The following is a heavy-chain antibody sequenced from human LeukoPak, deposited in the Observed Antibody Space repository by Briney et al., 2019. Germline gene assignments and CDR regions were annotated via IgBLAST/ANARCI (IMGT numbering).Heavy chain of an antibody. Sequence: GASVKVSCKASGYTFTSYGISWARQAPGQGLEWMGWISAYNGNTNYAQKLQGRVTMTTDTSTSTAYMELRSLRSDDTAVYYCARVEYYYDSSGYFPPDYWGQGTLVTVSS. CDR2: ISAYNGNT. CDR3: ARVEYYYDSSGYFPPDY. D-gene: IGHD3-22*01. CDR1: GYTFTSYG. V-gene: IGHV1-18*01. J-gene: IGHJ4*02.